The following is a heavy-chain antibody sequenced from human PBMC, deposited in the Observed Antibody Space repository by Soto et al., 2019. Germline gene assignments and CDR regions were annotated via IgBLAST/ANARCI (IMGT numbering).Heavy chain of an antibody. D-gene: IGHD6-19*01. CDR3: ARAHSTGWHYFDY. Sequence: PGGSLRLSCAASGFTFSSYWMHWVRQAPGKWLVWVSRINSDGSRTTYADSVKGRFTISRDNAKNMLHLQMNSLRAEDTAVYYCARAHSTGWHYFDYWGPGTLVTVSS. V-gene: IGHV3-74*01. CDR2: INSDGSRT. CDR1: GFTFSSYW. J-gene: IGHJ4*02.